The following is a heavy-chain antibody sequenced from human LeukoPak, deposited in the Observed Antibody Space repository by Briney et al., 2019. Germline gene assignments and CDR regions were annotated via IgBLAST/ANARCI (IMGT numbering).Heavy chain of an antibody. CDR3: AKKLTSCIGYGCSPANYFDY. V-gene: IGHV3-30*18. CDR1: GFTFSSYG. Sequence: AGRSLRLSCAASGFTFSSYGMHWVRQAPGKGLEWVAVISYDGSNKYYADSVKGRFTISRDTSTLYLQMNSLRAEDTALYYCAKKLTSCIGYGCSPANYFDYWGQGTLVTVSS. D-gene: IGHD3-22*01. J-gene: IGHJ4*02. CDR2: ISYDGSNK.